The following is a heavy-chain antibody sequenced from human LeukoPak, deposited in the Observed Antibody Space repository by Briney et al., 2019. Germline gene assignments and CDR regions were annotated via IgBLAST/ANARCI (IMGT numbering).Heavy chain of an antibody. CDR3: ARHGSPELRYFDWLIYTGDY. D-gene: IGHD3-9*01. Sequence: PSETLSLTCAVSGYSISSGYYWGWIRQPPGKGLEWIGSIYHSGSTYYNPSLKSRVTISVDTSKNQFSLKLSSVTAADTAVYYCARHGSPELRYFDWLIYTGDYWGQRTLVTVSS. CDR1: GYSISSGYY. V-gene: IGHV4-38-2*01. J-gene: IGHJ4*02. CDR2: IYHSGST.